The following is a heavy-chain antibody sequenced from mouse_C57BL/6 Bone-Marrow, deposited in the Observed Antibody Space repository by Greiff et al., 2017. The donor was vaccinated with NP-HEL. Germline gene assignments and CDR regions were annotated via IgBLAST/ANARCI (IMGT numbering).Heavy chain of an antibody. J-gene: IGHJ3*01. CDR3: NYCFAY. CDR1: GYAFSSSW. V-gene: IGHV1-82*01. Sequence: VQLQQSGPELVKPGASVKISCKASGYAFSSSWMNWVKQRPGKGLEWIGRIYPGGGDTNYNGKFKGKATLTADKSSSTAYMQLSSLTSEDSAVYFCNYCFAYWGQGTLVTVSA. D-gene: IGHD1-3*01. CDR2: IYPGGGDT.